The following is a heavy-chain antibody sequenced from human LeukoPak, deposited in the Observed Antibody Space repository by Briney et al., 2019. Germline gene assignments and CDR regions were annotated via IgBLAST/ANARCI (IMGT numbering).Heavy chain of an antibody. D-gene: IGHD5-12*01. J-gene: IGHJ6*02. CDR2: ISSSGSTI. CDR3: AREAVYSGYDFGDYYYYGMDV. Sequence: GGSLRLSCAASGFTFSDYYMSWIRQAPGKGLEWVSYISSSGSTIYYADSVKGRFTISRDSAKNSLYLQMNSLRAEDTAVYYCAREAVYSGYDFGDYYYYGMDVWGQGTTVTVSS. CDR1: GFTFSDYY. V-gene: IGHV3-11*01.